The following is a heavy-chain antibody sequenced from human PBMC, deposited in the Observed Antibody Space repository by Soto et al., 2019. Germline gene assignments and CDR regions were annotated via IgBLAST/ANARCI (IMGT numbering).Heavy chain of an antibody. V-gene: IGHV3-74*01. D-gene: IGHD1-1*01. CDR2: ISDDGSTA. J-gene: IGHJ4*02. CDR3: ARGPRVSSTGTGAH. CDR1: GFTFSAYW. Sequence: GGSLRLSCSVSGFTFSAYWMHWVRQVPGKGLTWVSRISDDGSTATYADSVKGRFVISRDNAKNSLYLEMNTLRADDSGLYYCARGPRVSSTGTGAHWGRGTLVTVSS.